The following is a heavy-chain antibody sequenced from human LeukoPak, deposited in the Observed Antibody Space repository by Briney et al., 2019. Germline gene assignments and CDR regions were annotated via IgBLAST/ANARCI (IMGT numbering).Heavy chain of an antibody. D-gene: IGHD3-10*01. V-gene: IGHV4-39*02. J-gene: IGHJ4*01. Sequence: PSETLSLTLDVSGWSISSSIYYWGWIRPPPGKGLEWIGSIYYSGTTSYHPSLKSQVTISGDTAKNHFPLKLRSVTAAYTAVYYCAIRLGGSGSYYYWGQGSLVTVSS. CDR3: AIRLGGSGSYYY. CDR1: GWSISSSIYY. CDR2: IYYSGTT.